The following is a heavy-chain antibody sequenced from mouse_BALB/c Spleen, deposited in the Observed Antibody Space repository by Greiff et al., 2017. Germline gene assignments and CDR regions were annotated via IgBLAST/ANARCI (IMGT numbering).Heavy chain of an antibody. CDR1: GFTFSSFG. CDR2: ISSGSSTI. J-gene: IGHJ2*01. CDR3: ARSHLTGIFDY. D-gene: IGHD4-1*01. V-gene: IGHV5-17*02. Sequence: EVQRVESGGGLVQPGGSRKLSCAASGFTFSSFGMHWVRQAPEKGLEWVAYISSGSSTIYYADTVKGRITISRDNPKNTLFLQMTSLRSEDTAMYDCARSHLTGIFDYWGQGTTLTVSS.